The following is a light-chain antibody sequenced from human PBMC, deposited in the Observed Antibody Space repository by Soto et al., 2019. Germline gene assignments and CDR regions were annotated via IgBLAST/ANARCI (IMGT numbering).Light chain of an antibody. V-gene: IGKV1-39*01. J-gene: IGKJ4*02. Sequence: DIQLTQSPSSLSASVGDRVTLTCRASQTIDTYVNWYQQRAGKAPNLLIYAATTLHSGVPSRFSGSGSGTAFTLTISGLRPEDFATYFCQQSFPNHSLTFGGGTKVAI. CDR3: QQSFPNHSLT. CDR2: AAT. CDR1: QTIDTY.